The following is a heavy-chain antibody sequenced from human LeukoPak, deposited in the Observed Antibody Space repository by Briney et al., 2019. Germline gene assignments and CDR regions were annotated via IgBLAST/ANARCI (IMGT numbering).Heavy chain of an antibody. V-gene: IGHV1-69*06. D-gene: IGHD6-13*01. J-gene: IGHJ6*04. CDR2: IIPIFGTA. CDR3: ARISIAAAGTGEDYYYYGMDV. CDR1: GGTFSSYA. Sequence: GASVKVSCKASGGTFSSYAISWVRQAPGQGLEWMGGIIPIFGTANYAQKFQGRVTITADKSTSTAYMELSSLRSEDTAVYYCARISIAAAGTGEDYYYYGMDVWGKGTTVTVSS.